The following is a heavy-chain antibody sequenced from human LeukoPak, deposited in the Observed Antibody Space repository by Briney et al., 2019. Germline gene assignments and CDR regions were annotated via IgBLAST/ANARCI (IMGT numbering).Heavy chain of an antibody. CDR1: GFTFSSYS. CDR3: ARDDDILTGYPFDY. Sequence: GGSLRLSCAASGFTFSSYSMNWVRQAPGKGLEWVSSISSSSSYIYYADSVKGRFTISRDNAKNSLYLQMNSLRAEGTAVYYCARDDDILTGYPFDYWGQGTLVTVSS. D-gene: IGHD3-9*01. J-gene: IGHJ4*02. V-gene: IGHV3-21*01. CDR2: ISSSSSYI.